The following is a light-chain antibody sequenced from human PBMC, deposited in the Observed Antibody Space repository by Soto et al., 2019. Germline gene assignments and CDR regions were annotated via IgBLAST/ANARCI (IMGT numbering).Light chain of an antibody. V-gene: IGLV1-36*01. CDR3: AAWDDSLNGVV. CDR1: SSNIGNNA. CDR2: YDD. J-gene: IGLJ2*01. Sequence: QPVLTQPPSVSEAPRQRVTISCSGSSSNIGNNAVNWYQQLPGKAPKLLIYYDDLLPSGVSDRFSGSKSGTSASLAISGLQSEDEADYSCAAWDDSLNGVVFGGGTKLTVL.